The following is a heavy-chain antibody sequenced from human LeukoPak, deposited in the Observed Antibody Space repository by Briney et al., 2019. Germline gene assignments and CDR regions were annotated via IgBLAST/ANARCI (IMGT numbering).Heavy chain of an antibody. V-gene: IGHV4-34*01. J-gene: IGHJ4*02. CDR1: GGSFSGYY. CDR3: ARRSGYYRALDY. D-gene: IGHD3-22*01. Sequence: SETLSLTCAVYGGSFSGYYWSWIRQPPGKGLEWIGEINHSGSTNYNPSLKSRVTISVDTSKNHFSLNLSSVTAADTAVYYCARRSGYYRALDYWGQGTLVTVSS. CDR2: INHSGST.